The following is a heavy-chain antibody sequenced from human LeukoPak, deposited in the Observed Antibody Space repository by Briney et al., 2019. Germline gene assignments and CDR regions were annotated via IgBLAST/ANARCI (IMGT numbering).Heavy chain of an antibody. J-gene: IGHJ4*02. CDR1: GFTFSDYY. CDR2: ISSSGSTI. Sequence: GGSLRLSCAASGFTFSDYYMSWIRQAPGKGLEWVSYISSSGSTIYYADSVKGRFTISRDNAKNSLYLQMNSLRTEDTAVYYCARDQDILTGYYFDYWGQGTLVTVSS. V-gene: IGHV3-11*01. CDR3: ARDQDILTGYYFDY. D-gene: IGHD3-9*01.